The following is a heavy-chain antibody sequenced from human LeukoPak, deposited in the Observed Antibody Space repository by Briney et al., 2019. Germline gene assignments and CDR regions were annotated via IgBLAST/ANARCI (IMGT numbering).Heavy chain of an antibody. Sequence: SQTLSLTCAISGDSVSSNSAAWSWIRQSPSRGLEWLGRTYYRSKWYNDYAVSVRSRITTNPDTSKNQLSLQLNSMTPEDTAVYYCARGGLAAAGTDAFDFWGQGTMVTVSS. J-gene: IGHJ3*01. D-gene: IGHD6-13*01. V-gene: IGHV6-1*01. CDR1: GDSVSSNSAA. CDR2: TYYRSKWYN. CDR3: ARGGLAAAGTDAFDF.